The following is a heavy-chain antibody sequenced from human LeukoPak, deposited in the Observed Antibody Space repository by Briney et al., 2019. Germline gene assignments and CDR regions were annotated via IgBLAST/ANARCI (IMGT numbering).Heavy chain of an antibody. Sequence: PGGSLRLSCAASGFTFSNYAMSWVRQAPGKGLEWVSAISPSGGSTYYADSVKGRFTISRDDSKNTLYLQMNSLRADDTALYYCARDYCSGGSCYLFDYWGRGTLVTVSS. V-gene: IGHV3-23*01. J-gene: IGHJ4*02. CDR3: ARDYCSGGSCYLFDY. CDR2: ISPSGGST. CDR1: GFTFSNYA. D-gene: IGHD2-15*01.